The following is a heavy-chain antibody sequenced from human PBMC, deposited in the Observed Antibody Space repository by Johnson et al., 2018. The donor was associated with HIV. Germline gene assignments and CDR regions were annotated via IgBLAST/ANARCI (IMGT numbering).Heavy chain of an antibody. CDR1: GFTFDDYA. D-gene: IGHD4-17*01. V-gene: IGHV3-9*01. CDR2: ISWNSGDTT. CDR3: ARERRTDYDYDAFDI. J-gene: IGHJ3*02. Sequence: VQLVESGGGFVQPGRSLRLSCAASGFTFDDYAMHWVRQAPGKGLEWVSGISWNSGDTTYYTDSVKGRFTISRDTAENLLYLQMHSLRVEDTAVYYCARERRTDYDYDAFDIWGQGTMVTVSS.